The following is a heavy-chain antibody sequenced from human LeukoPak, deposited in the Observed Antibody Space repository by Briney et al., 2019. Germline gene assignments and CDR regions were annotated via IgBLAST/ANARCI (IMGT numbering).Heavy chain of an antibody. CDR3: ARDYEAGCTSTTCYDRFDY. D-gene: IGHD2-2*01. CDR1: GFTFRSYW. Sequence: GGSLRLSCVASGFTFRSYWMSWVRQAPGKGLEWVASIKQDGSEKYYVDSVKGRFTISRDNAKNSLYLQMNSLRGEDTAVYYCARDYEAGCTSTTCYDRFDYWGQGTLVTVSS. V-gene: IGHV3-7*01. J-gene: IGHJ4*02. CDR2: IKQDGSEK.